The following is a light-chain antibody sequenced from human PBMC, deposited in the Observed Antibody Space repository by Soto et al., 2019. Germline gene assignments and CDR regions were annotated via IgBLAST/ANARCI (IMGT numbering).Light chain of an antibody. CDR3: QQYVSSPKT. CDR2: GAS. CDR1: QSVSSY. J-gene: IGKJ1*01. V-gene: IGKV3-20*01. Sequence: IVMTQSPATLSVSPGERATLSCRASQSVSSYLAWYQQKPGQAPRLLIYGASSRATGIPDRFSGSGSGTDFTLTISRLEPEDFAVYYCQQYVSSPKTFGQGTKVDIK.